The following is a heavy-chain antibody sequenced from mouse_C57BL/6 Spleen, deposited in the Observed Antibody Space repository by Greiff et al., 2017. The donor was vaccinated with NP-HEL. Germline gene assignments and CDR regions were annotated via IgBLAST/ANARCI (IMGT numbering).Heavy chain of an antibody. D-gene: IGHD2-3*01. CDR2: IWSGGST. V-gene: IGHV2-2*01. CDR1: GFSLTSYG. Sequence: VQLVESGPGLVQPSQSLSITCTVSGFSLTSYGVHWVRQSPGKGLEWLGVIWSGGSTDYNAAFISRLSISKDNSKSQVFFKMNSLQADDTAIYYCARPYDGYLSFAYWGQGTLVTVSA. J-gene: IGHJ3*01. CDR3: ARPYDGYLSFAY.